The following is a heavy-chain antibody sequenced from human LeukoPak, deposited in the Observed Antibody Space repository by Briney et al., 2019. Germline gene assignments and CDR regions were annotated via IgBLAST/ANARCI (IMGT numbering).Heavy chain of an antibody. CDR3: ARGRYGWLPFDY. D-gene: IGHD3-16*01. J-gene: IGHJ4*02. Sequence: PSETLSLTCTVSGYSISSGYYWGWIRQPPGKGLEWIGYIYYSGSTNYNPSLKSRVTISVDTSKNQFTLNLSSVTAADTAVYYCARGRYGWLPFDYWGQGTLVTVSS. CDR2: IYYSGST. V-gene: IGHV4-61*01. CDR1: GYSISSGYY.